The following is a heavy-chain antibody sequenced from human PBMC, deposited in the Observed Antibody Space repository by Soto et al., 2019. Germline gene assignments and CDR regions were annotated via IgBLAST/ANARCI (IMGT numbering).Heavy chain of an antibody. J-gene: IGHJ4*02. Sequence: ASVKVSCKASAYTFTGYYMHWVRQAPGQGLEWMGWINPNSGGTNYAQKFQGWVTMTRDTSISTAYMELSRLRSDDTAVYYCARGSVDTTVADYWGQGTLVTVSS. D-gene: IGHD5-18*01. V-gene: IGHV1-2*04. CDR1: AYTFTGYY. CDR3: ARGSVDTTVADY. CDR2: INPNSGGT.